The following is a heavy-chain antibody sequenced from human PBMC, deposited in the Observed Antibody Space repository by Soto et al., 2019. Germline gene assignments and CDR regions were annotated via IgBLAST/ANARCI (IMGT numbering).Heavy chain of an antibody. CDR3: AKDRYYFEY. Sequence: EVQLLESGGGLVQPGGSLRLSCAASGFTFSSNAMSWVRQAPGKGLEWVSSISGGGSYTYYADSVKGRFTISRDKSKNTLFLQMNSLRVEDTAVYYCAKDRYYFEYWGQGNLVTVSS. J-gene: IGHJ4*02. CDR2: ISGGGSYT. CDR1: GFTFSSNA. V-gene: IGHV3-23*01.